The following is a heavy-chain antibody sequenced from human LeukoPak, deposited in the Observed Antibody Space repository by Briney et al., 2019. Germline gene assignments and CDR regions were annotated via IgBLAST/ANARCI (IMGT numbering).Heavy chain of an antibody. J-gene: IGHJ4*02. Sequence: QSGGSLRLSCAASGFTFSSYAMSWVRQAPVKGLEWVSAISGSGGSTYYADSVKGRFTISRDNSKNTLYLQMNSLRAEDTAVYYCAKEFMVRGVMDYWGQGTLVTVSS. CDR1: GFTFSSYA. D-gene: IGHD3-10*01. CDR3: AKEFMVRGVMDY. CDR2: ISGSGGST. V-gene: IGHV3-23*01.